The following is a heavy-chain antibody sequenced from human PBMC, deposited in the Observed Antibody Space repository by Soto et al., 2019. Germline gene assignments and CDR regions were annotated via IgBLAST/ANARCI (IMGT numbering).Heavy chain of an antibody. V-gene: IGHV5-10-1*01. CDR1: GYSFTSYW. Sequence: GESLKIYCKGSGYSFTSYWISWVSQMPGKGLERMGRIDPSDSYTNYSPSFQGHVTISADKSISTAYLQWSSLKASDTAMYYCARHRAYYYDSSGYYDYWGQGTLVTVSS. CDR2: IDPSDSYT. D-gene: IGHD3-22*01. J-gene: IGHJ4*02. CDR3: ARHRAYYYDSSGYYDY.